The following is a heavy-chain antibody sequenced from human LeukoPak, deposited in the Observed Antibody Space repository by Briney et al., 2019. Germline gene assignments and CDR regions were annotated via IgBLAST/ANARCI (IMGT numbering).Heavy chain of an antibody. CDR2: IRYDGSNK. J-gene: IGHJ6*03. CDR1: GFTFSSYG. D-gene: IGHD1-26*01. CDR3: AKDGGGSYYSYYYYMDV. Sequence: PGGSLRLSCAASGFTFSSYGIHWVRQAPGKGLEWVAFIRYDGSNKYYADSVKGRFTISRDNSKNTLYLQMNSLRAEDTAVYYCAKDGGGSYYSYYYYMDVWGKGTTVTVSS. V-gene: IGHV3-30*02.